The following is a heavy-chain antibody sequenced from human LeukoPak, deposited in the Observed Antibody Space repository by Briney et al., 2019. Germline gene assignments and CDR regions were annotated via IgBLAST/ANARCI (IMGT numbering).Heavy chain of an antibody. Sequence: PGGSLRLTCAASGFSFSSNATSWVCKTPGPGLDLVSPISGSGGSTYYADSVKGRFTISRDNSKNTLYLQMNSLRAEDTAVYYCAKVGPVLLWFGASDYWGQGTLVTVSS. D-gene: IGHD3-10*01. CDR3: AKVGPVLLWFGASDY. V-gene: IGHV3-23*01. CDR2: ISGSGGST. J-gene: IGHJ4*02. CDR1: GFSFSSNA.